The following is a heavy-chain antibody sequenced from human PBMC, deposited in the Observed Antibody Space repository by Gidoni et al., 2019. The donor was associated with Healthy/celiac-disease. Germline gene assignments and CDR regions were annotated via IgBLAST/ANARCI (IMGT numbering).Heavy chain of an antibody. Sequence: QVQLVESGGGVVQPGRSLSLSCAASGFTFISYAMHWVRQAPGKGLGWVAVISYDGSNKYYADSVKGRFTISRDNSKNTLYLQMNSLRAEDTAVYYCARATQGGDAFDIWGQGTMVTVSS. V-gene: IGHV3-30-3*01. CDR1: GFTFISYA. CDR2: ISYDGSNK. CDR3: ARATQGGDAFDI. D-gene: IGHD3-16*01. J-gene: IGHJ3*02.